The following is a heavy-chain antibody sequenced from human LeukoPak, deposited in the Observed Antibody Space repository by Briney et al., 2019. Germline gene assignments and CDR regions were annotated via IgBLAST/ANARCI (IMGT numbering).Heavy chain of an antibody. Sequence: PSETLSLTCTVSGGSISSYYWSWIRQPAGKGLEWIGRIYTSGSTNYNPSLKSRVTMSVDTSKNQFSLKVMSVTAADTAVYYCTRGKVVAGTPGQNSWDYWGQGTLVTVSS. CDR2: IYTSGST. CDR3: TRGKVVAGTPGQNSWDY. J-gene: IGHJ4*02. V-gene: IGHV4-4*07. CDR1: GGSISSYY. D-gene: IGHD6-19*01.